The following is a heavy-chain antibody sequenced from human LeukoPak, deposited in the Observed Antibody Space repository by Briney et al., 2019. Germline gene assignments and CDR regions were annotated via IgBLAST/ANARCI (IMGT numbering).Heavy chain of an antibody. CDR1: GASISTYY. D-gene: IGHD3-10*01. V-gene: IGHV4-4*07. Sequence: SETLSLTCTVSGASISTYYWSWIRRPAGKGLEWIGHIHTSGSTNYNPSLKSRVTMSVDTSKNQFSLKVNSVTAADTAVYYCAKEGMIRGVIDYWGQGALVTVSS. CDR2: IHTSGST. CDR3: AKEGMIRGVIDY. J-gene: IGHJ4*02.